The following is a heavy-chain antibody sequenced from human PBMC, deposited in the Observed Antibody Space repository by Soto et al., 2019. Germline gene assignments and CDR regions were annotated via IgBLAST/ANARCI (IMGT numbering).Heavy chain of an antibody. J-gene: IGHJ4*02. Sequence: GGSLRLSCAASGFSFRSYAMHWVRQAPGKGLEWLAVISHDGDKEHISDSVKGRFAISRDNSKNTLYLQISSLKDEDTAVYQCVASALSFDFWGQGTPVTVSS. CDR3: VASALSFDF. D-gene: IGHD3-16*02. V-gene: IGHV3-30*09. CDR2: ISHDGDKE. CDR1: GFSFRSYA.